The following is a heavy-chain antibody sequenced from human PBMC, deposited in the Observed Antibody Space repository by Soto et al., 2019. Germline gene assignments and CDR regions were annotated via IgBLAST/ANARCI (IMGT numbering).Heavy chain of an antibody. J-gene: IGHJ4*02. CDR3: ARVNTLTSAWPFDY. D-gene: IGHD6-19*01. Sequence: LRLSCEASGFTFSAYWMHWVRQAPGKGLEWVSRINSDGSGTTYADSVQGRFTISRDNAKNTVSLQMTSLRAEDTAVYYCARVNTLTSAWPFDYWGQGALVTVSS. CDR2: INSDGSGT. V-gene: IGHV3-74*01. CDR1: GFTFSAYW.